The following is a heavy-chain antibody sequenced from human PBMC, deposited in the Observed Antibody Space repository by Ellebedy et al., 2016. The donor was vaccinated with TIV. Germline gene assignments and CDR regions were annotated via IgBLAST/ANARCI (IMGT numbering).Heavy chain of an antibody. CDR2: IDPSDSYT. CDR1: GYSFTSYW. J-gene: IGHJ4*02. D-gene: IGHD3-10*01. Sequence: GESLKISCKGSGYSFTSYWISWVRQMPGKGLEWMGRIDPSDSYTNYSPSFQGHVTISADKSISTAYLQWSSLKASDTAMYYCASPRFSGFGAYYFDYWGQGTLVTVSS. CDR3: ASPRFSGFGAYYFDY. V-gene: IGHV5-10-1*01.